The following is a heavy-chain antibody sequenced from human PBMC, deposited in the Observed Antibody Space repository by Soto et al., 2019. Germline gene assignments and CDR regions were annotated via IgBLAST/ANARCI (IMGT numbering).Heavy chain of an antibody. D-gene: IGHD3-22*01. CDR1: GFTFDDYS. Sequence: GGSLRLSCAASGFTFDDYSMPWVRQAPGKGLEWVSGISWNSGSIGYADSVKGRFTSSRDNAKNSLYLQMNSLRAEDTALYYCAKDWSPIDDSSGDTDTRGAFDIWGQGTMVTVSS. CDR2: ISWNSGSI. J-gene: IGHJ3*02. V-gene: IGHV3-9*01. CDR3: AKDWSPIDDSSGDTDTRGAFDI.